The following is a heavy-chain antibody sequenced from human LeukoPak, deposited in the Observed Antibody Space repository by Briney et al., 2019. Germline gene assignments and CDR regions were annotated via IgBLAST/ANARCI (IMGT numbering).Heavy chain of an antibody. D-gene: IGHD2-15*01. CDR3: ARGYCSGGSCYSFENWFDP. CDR1: GYTFTGYY. Sequence: ASVKVSCKAAGYTFTGYYMFWVRQAPGQGLEWMGRINPNSGGTHYAQKFQGRDNKTRDTSISTAYMELSRLRSDDTAVYYCARGYCSGGSCYSFENWFDPWGQGTLVTVSS. J-gene: IGHJ5*02. V-gene: IGHV1-2*06. CDR2: INPNSGGT.